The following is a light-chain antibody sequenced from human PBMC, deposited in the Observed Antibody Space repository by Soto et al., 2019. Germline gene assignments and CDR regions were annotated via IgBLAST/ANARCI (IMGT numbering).Light chain of an antibody. CDR2: AAS. CDR1: QAIRNY. J-gene: IGKJ4*01. CDR3: QKYNSAPFT. V-gene: IGKV1-27*01. Sequence: DIQMTQSPSAMSASVVDRVTITFRASQAIRNYLAWYHQKPGKVPKVLIYAASTLQSGVPSRFSGSGSGTDFTLTISSLQPEDVATYYCQKYNSAPFTFGGGTKVDI.